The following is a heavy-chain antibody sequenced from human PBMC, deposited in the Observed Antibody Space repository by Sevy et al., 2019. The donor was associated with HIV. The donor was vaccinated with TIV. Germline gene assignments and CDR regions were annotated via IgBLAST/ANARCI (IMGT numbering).Heavy chain of an antibody. V-gene: IGHV1-18*01. Sequence: ASVKVSCKASGYTFTSYGISWVRQAPGQGLEWMGWISAYNGNTNYAQKLQGRVTMTTDTSTSTAYMELRSLRSDDTAVYYCARDRKRIAVANGAFDIWGQGTMVTVSS. CDR1: GYTFTSYG. J-gene: IGHJ3*02. CDR2: ISAYNGNT. D-gene: IGHD6-19*01. CDR3: ARDRKRIAVANGAFDI.